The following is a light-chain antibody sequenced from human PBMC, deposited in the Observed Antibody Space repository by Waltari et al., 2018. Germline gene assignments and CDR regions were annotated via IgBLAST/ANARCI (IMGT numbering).Light chain of an antibody. V-gene: IGKV1-9*01. Sequence: DIQLTQSPSFLSASVGDRVTITCRASQDISNFLAWYQQKPGQAPQLLIYASSTLQSGVPSRFGGSGSGTEFTLTISSLQPEDFATYYCQQLEDSPPTFGGGTKVEIK. CDR2: ASS. CDR1: QDISNF. J-gene: IGKJ4*01. CDR3: QQLEDSPPT.